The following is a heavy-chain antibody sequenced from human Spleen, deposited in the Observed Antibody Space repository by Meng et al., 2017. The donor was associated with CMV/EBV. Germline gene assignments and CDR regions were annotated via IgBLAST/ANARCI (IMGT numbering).Heavy chain of an antibody. CDR3: ARVSGTAVAGPRGDFDF. Sequence: ETLSLTCAVYGGSFSGYYWSWIRQPPGKGLEWIGEINHSGSTNYNPSLKSRVTISVDTSKNQFSLRLSSVTAADTAIYYCARVSGTAVAGPRGDFDFWGQGALVTVSS. CDR2: INHSGST. V-gene: IGHV4-34*01. J-gene: IGHJ4*02. CDR1: GGSFSGYY. D-gene: IGHD6-19*01.